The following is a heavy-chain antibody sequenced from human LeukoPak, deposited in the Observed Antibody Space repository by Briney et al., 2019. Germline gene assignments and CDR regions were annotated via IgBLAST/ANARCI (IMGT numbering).Heavy chain of an antibody. V-gene: IGHV3-49*04. CDR3: RAQYYDFWSGYYVLDP. Sequence: GGSLRLSCTASGFTFGDYDMSWVRQAPGKGLEWVSFIRSKAYGGTTEYAASVKGRFTISRDDSKSIAYLQMNSLKTEDTAVYYCRAQYYDFWSGYYVLDPWGQGTLVTVSS. CDR2: IRSKAYGGTT. D-gene: IGHD3-3*01. J-gene: IGHJ5*02. CDR1: GFTFGDYD.